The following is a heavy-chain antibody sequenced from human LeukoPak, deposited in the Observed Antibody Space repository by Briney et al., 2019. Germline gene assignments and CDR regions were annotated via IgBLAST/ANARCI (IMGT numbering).Heavy chain of an antibody. J-gene: IGHJ5*02. V-gene: IGHV4-59*01. Sequence: SETLSLTCTVSGGSISNYYWSWIRQPPGKALEWIGYVYYTGSANYTPSLKSRVTISVDTPKNQFSLKLYSVTTADTAVYYCVRHPGGSVRGYFDPWGQGTLVTVSS. CDR2: VYYTGSA. CDR3: VRHPGGSVRGYFDP. CDR1: GGSISNYY. D-gene: IGHD2-15*01.